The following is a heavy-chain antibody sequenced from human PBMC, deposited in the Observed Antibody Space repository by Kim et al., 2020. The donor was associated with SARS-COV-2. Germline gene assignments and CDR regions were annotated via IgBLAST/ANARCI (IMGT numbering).Heavy chain of an antibody. CDR3: ARGGVPGDY. V-gene: IGHV4-59*01. CDR2: IYYSGST. D-gene: IGHD3-3*01. J-gene: IGHJ4*02. Sequence: SETLSLTCTVSGGSISSYYWSWIRQPPGKGLEWIGYIYYSGSTNYNPSLKSRVTISVDTSKNQFSLKLSSVTAADTAVYYCARGGVPGDYWGQGTLVTVSS. CDR1: GGSISSYY.